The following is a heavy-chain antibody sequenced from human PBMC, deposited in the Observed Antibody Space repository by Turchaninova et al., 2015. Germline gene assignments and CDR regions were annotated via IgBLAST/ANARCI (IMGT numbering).Heavy chain of an antibody. J-gene: IGHJ4*02. D-gene: IGHD6-6*01. CDR3: ARRSGSSSTLDY. CDR1: GVSVSSNSAA. V-gene: IGHV6-1*01. Sequence: QVQLQQSGPGLVQPSQTLSLTCAIHGVSVSSNSAAWNGLRQSPSRGLESLGRTYYRSKWYNDSAVSVKSRITINPDTSKNQFSLQLNSVTPEDTAVYYCARRSGSSSTLDYWGQGTLVTVSS. CDR2: TYYRSKWYN.